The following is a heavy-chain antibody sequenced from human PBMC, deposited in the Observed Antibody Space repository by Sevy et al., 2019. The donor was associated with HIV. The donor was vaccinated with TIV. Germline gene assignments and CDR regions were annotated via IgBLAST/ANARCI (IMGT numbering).Heavy chain of an antibody. CDR3: ARARATGVGNRGYFDY. V-gene: IGHV4-39*01. J-gene: IGHJ4*02. CDR2: INYSGST. D-gene: IGHD1-1*01. Sequence: SETLSLTCTVSGDSFNSNYYWDWIRQPPGKGLERIGSINYSGSTYYNPSLKSRVTMSVDTSKKQFSLNLSSVTAADTAVYYYARARATGVGNRGYFDYWGQGILVTVSS. CDR1: GDSFNSNYY.